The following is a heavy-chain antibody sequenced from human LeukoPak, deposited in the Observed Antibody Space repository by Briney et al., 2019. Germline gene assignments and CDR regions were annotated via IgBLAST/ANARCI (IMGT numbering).Heavy chain of an antibody. D-gene: IGHD3-10*01. V-gene: IGHV4-61*08. CDR3: ARDGSGSYYNWFDP. Sequence: PSQTLSLTCTVSGGSISSGDYYWSWIRQPPGKGLEWIGYIYYSGSTNYNPSLKSRVTISVDTSKNQFSLKLSSVTAADTAVYYCARDGSGSYYNWFDPWGQGTLVTVSS. CDR1: GGSISSGDYY. CDR2: IYYSGST. J-gene: IGHJ5*02.